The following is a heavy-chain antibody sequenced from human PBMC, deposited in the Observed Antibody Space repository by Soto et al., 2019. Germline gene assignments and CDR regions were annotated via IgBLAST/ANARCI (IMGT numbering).Heavy chain of an antibody. D-gene: IGHD3-10*01. V-gene: IGHV4-4*02. CDR3: ASVVRITMVRGPNWFDP. Sequence: SETLSLTCAVSGGSISSSNWWSWVRQPPGKGLEWIGYIYYSGSTNYNPSLKSRVTISVFTSTNQFSLKLSSVTAADTAVYYCASVVRITMVRGPNWFDPWGQGTLVTVSS. J-gene: IGHJ5*02. CDR2: IYYSGST. CDR1: GGSISSSNW.